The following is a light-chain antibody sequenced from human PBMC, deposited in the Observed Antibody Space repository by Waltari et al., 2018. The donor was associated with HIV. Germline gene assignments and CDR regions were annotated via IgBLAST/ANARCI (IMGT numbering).Light chain of an antibody. CDR1: RGDVPTYNR. J-gene: IGLJ2*01. V-gene: IGLV2-18*01. CDR3: ALYTTRNII. CDR2: EDY. Sequence: QSALTQPPSVSGFPGQSVTISCTGFRGDVPTYNRVSWYQQPPNTAPKLILYEDYRRPSGVPGRFSGSQSADMASLTVSCLQTEDEADYYCALYTTRNIIFGGGTNLVVL.